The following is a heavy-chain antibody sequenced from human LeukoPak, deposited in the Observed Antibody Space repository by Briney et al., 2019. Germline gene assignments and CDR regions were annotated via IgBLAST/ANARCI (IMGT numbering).Heavy chain of an antibody. CDR2: ISSSSSYI. V-gene: IGHV3-21*01. Sequence: GGSLRLSCAASGFTFSSYSMNWVRQAPGKGLEWVSSISSSSSYIYYADSVKGRFTISRDNAKNSLYLQMNSLRAEDTAVYYCASSPQSIFGVVIHNHYNYYYYYMDVWGKGTTVTVSS. CDR3: ASSPQSIFGVVIHNHYNYYYYYMDV. J-gene: IGHJ6*03. D-gene: IGHD3-3*01. CDR1: GFTFSSYS.